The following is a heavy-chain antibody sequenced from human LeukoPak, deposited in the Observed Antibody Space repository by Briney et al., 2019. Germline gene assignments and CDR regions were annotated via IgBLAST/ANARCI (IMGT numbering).Heavy chain of an antibody. CDR2: IIPIFGTA. J-gene: IGHJ3*02. D-gene: IGHD3-10*01. V-gene: IGHV1-69*01. CDR1: GGTFSSYA. CDR3: ARTTGYYYGSGKPIAFDI. Sequence: GASVKVSCKASGGTFSSYAISWVRQAPGQGLEWMGGIIPIFGTANYAQKFQGRVTITADESTSTAYMELSSLRSEDTAVYYCARTTGYYYGSGKPIAFDIWGQGTMVTVSS.